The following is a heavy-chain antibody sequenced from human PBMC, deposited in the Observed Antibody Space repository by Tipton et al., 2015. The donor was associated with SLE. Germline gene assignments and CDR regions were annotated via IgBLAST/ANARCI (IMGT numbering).Heavy chain of an antibody. CDR2: IYTSGST. V-gene: IGHV4-4*07. CDR1: GGSISSYY. J-gene: IGHJ5*02. Sequence: TLSLTCTVSGGSISSYYWSWSRQPAGKGLEWIGRIYTSGSTNYNPSLKSRVTMSVDTSKNQFSLKLSSVTAADTAVYYCARGGAVEEWFDPWGQGTLVTVSS. D-gene: IGHD6-19*01. CDR3: ARGGAVEEWFDP.